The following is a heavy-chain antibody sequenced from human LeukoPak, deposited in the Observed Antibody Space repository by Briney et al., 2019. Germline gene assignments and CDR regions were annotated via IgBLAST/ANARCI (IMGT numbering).Heavy chain of an antibody. CDR1: GGSISSSSYY. J-gene: IGHJ4*02. V-gene: IGHV4-39*01. Sequence: SETLSLTCTVSGGSISSSSYYWGWIRQPPGKGLEWIGSIYYSGSTYYNPSLKSRVTISVDTSKNQFSLKLSSVTAADTAVYYCARLDERRDYGDYVDYWGQGTLVTVSS. CDR3: ARLDERRDYGDYVDY. D-gene: IGHD3-16*01. CDR2: IYYSGST.